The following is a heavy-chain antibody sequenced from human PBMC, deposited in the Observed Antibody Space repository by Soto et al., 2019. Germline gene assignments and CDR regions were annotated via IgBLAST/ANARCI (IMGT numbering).Heavy chain of an antibody. CDR3: ARAGPTGGDSSGWYWYFDY. Sequence: PGGSLRLSCAASGFTFSSYAMHWVRQAPGKGLEWVAVISYDGSNKYYADSVKGRFTISRDNSKNTLYLQMNSLRAEDTAVYYCARAGPTGGDSSGWYWYFDYWGQGTLVTVSS. CDR2: ISYDGSNK. CDR1: GFTFSSYA. J-gene: IGHJ4*02. D-gene: IGHD6-19*01. V-gene: IGHV3-30-3*01.